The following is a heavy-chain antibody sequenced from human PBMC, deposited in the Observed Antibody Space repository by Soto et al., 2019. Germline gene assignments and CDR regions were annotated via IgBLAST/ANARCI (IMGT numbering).Heavy chain of an antibody. CDR3: AKALGVVRGVINYYYYYGMDV. V-gene: IGHV3-30*18. CDR2: ISYDGSNK. D-gene: IGHD3-10*02. CDR1: GFTFSSYG. Sequence: PGGSLRLSCAASGFTFSSYGMHWVRQAPGKGLEWVAVISYDGSNKYYADSVKGRFTISRDNSKNTLYLQMNSLRAEDTAVYYCAKALGVVRGVINYYYYYGMDVWGQGTTVTVSS. J-gene: IGHJ6*02.